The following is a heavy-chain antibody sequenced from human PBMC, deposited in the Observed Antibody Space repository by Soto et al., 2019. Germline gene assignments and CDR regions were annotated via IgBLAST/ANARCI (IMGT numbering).Heavy chain of an antibody. J-gene: IGHJ4*02. CDR3: AIDGNGQSGSPH. V-gene: IGHV3-53*02. CDR1: GFTVSNNF. CDR2: IYSGGSI. Sequence: VQLVESGGGLIQAGGSLRLSCAVSGFTVSNNFMMWVRQAPGTGLEWVSLIYSGGSISYADSVKGRFTISRDGSMNMLYLQMNSLTAEDTAVYYCAIDGNGQSGSPHWVQGTRVTGSS. D-gene: IGHD1-26*01.